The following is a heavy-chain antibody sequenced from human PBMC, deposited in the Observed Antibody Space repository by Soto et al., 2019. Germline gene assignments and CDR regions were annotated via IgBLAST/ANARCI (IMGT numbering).Heavy chain of an antibody. J-gene: IGHJ4*02. CDR3: ARSPLYCGGDCYYFDY. V-gene: IGHV3-30-3*01. CDR1: GFTFSSYA. Sequence: GGSLRLSCAASGFTFSSYAMHWVRQAPGKGLEWVAVISYDGSNKYYADSVKGRFTISRDNSKNTLYLQMNSLRAEDTAVYYCARSPLYCGGDCYYFDYWGQGTLVTVSS. D-gene: IGHD2-21*02. CDR2: ISYDGSNK.